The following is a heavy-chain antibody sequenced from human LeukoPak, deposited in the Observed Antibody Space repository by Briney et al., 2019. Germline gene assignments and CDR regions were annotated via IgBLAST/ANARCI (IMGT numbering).Heavy chain of an antibody. J-gene: IGHJ4*02. D-gene: IGHD5-12*01. V-gene: IGHV4-59*01. CDR1: GGSISNKY. CDR2: IYYSGST. Sequence: SETLSLTRTVSGGSISNKYWSWIRQPPGKGLEWIGYIYYSGSTNYNPSLKSRVTISVDTSKNQFSLKLSSVTAADTAVYYCATRSGYDSYFDYWGQGTPVIVSS. CDR3: ATRSGYDSYFDY.